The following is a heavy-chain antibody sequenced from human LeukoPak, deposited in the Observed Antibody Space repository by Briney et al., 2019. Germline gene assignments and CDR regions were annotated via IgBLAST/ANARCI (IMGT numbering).Heavy chain of an antibody. V-gene: IGHV3-11*04. D-gene: IGHD3-3*01. CDR2: ISSSGSTV. Sequence: GGSLRLSCAASGFTFSDYYMSWIRQAPGRGLEWVSYISSSGSTVYYADSVKGRFTISRDNAKNSLYLQMNSLRAEDTAVYYCARVQAYYDFWSGWGKWNYYYMDVWGKGTTVTVPS. CDR3: ARVQAYYDFWSGWGKWNYYYMDV. CDR1: GFTFSDYY. J-gene: IGHJ6*03.